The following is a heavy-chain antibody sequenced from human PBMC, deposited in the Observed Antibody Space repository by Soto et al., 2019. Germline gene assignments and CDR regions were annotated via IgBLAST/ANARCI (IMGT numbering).Heavy chain of an antibody. CDR1: GFTFSSYA. Sequence: GGSLRLSCAASGFTFSSYAMSWVRQAPGKGLEWVSAISGSGGSTYYADSVKGRFTISRDNSKNTLYLQMNSLRAEDTAVYYCAKDLYGFMITFGGVIVNDYWGQGTLVTVSS. D-gene: IGHD3-16*01. CDR3: AKDLYGFMITFGGVIVNDY. CDR2: ISGSGGST. V-gene: IGHV3-23*01. J-gene: IGHJ4*02.